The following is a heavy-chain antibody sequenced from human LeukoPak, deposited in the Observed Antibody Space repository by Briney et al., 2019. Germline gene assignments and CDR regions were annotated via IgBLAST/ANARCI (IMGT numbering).Heavy chain of an antibody. CDR1: GGSISSYY. D-gene: IGHD3-3*01. CDR3: ARAPSYDFWSGYYWFDP. Sequence: SETLSLTCTVSGGSISSYYWSWIRQPPGKGLEWIGYIYYSGSTNYNPSLKSRVTISVDTSKNQFSLKLSSVTAADTAVYYCARAPSYDFWSGYYWFDPWGQGTLVTVSS. V-gene: IGHV4-59*01. J-gene: IGHJ5*02. CDR2: IYYSGST.